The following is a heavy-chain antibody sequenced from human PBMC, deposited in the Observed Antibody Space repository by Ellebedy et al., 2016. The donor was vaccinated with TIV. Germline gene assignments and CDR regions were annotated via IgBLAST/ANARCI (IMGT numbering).Heavy chain of an antibody. V-gene: IGHV3-30-3*01. CDR1: GFTFSSYG. CDR2: ISYDGSNK. Sequence: GGSLRLSCAASGFTFSSYGVHWVRQAPGKVREWVALISYDGSNKYYADYVKGRFTISRDKSKKTLYLQMSTLKIEDTGVYFCATLMGITIVRGLIQTDYYYYGMDVWGQGTTVTVSS. D-gene: IGHD3-10*01. CDR3: ATLMGITIVRGLIQTDYYYYGMDV. J-gene: IGHJ6*02.